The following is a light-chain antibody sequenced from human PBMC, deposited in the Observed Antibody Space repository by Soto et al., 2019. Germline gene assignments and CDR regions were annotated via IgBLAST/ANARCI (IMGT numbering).Light chain of an antibody. Sequence: QAPLTQPPSASVSPGQPVTISCTGTSSDVGGYDYVPLYQQYPGKAPKLLIYEVSKRPSGVPDRFSGSKSGNTASLTVSGLQADDEADYYFTSYAGDNHYLCGTGTTV. CDR3: TSYAGDNHYL. V-gene: IGLV2-8*01. J-gene: IGLJ1*01. CDR1: SSDVGGYDY. CDR2: EVS.